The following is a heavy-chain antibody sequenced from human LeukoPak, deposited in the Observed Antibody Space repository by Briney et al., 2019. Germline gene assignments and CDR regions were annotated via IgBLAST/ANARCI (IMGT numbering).Heavy chain of an antibody. CDR1: GFTFSDYY. J-gene: IGHJ4*02. CDR3: AKDSTGVAATDY. Sequence: PGGSLRLSCAASGFTFSDYYMSWIRQAPGQGLEWVSAISASGGNTYYADSVKGRFTISRDNSKYTLYLQINSLRAEDTAVYYCAKDSTGVAATDYWGQGTLVTVSS. V-gene: IGHV3-23*01. D-gene: IGHD6-19*01. CDR2: ISASGGNT.